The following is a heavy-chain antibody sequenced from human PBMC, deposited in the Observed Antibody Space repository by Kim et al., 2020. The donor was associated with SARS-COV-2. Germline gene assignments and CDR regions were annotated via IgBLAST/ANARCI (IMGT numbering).Heavy chain of an antibody. CDR3: ARCQQWLVLIDY. J-gene: IGHJ4*02. V-gene: IGHV4-39*01. Sequence: YYTPSLKSRVTISVDTSKNQFSLKLSSVTAADTAVYYCARCQQWLVLIDYWGQGTLVTVSS. D-gene: IGHD6-19*01.